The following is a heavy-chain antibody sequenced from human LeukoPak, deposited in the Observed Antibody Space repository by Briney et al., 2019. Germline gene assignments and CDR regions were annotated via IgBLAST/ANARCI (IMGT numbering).Heavy chain of an antibody. CDR2: FDPEDGET. V-gene: IGHV1-24*01. CDR1: GYTLTELS. D-gene: IGHD2-2*01. CDR3: ARAPGYCSSTSCYRAFDP. Sequence: GASVKVSCKVSGYTLTELSMHWVRQAPGKGLEWMGGFDPEDGETIYAQKFQGRVTITRNTSISTAYMELSSLRSEDTAVYYCARAPGYCSSTSCYRAFDPWGQGTLVTVSS. J-gene: IGHJ5*02.